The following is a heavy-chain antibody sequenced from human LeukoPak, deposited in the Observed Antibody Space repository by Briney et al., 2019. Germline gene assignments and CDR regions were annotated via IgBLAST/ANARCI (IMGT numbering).Heavy chain of an antibody. CDR3: ARESSSSWYNFDY. J-gene: IGHJ4*02. Sequence: GGSLRLSCAASGFTFSTHDVNWVRQAPGKGLEWVSFINNRSSTIYYADSVKGRFTISRDNAKNSLYLQMNSLRAEDTAVYYCARESSSSWYNFDYWGQGTLVTVSS. CDR1: GFTFSTHD. CDR2: INNRSSTI. D-gene: IGHD6-13*01. V-gene: IGHV3-48*04.